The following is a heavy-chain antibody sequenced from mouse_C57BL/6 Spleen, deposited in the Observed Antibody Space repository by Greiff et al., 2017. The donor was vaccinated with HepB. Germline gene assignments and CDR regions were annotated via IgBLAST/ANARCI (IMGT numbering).Heavy chain of an antibody. D-gene: IGHD2-1*01. Sequence: VQLVESGPGLVAPSQSLSITCTVSGFSLTSYAISWVRQPPGKGLEWLGVIWTGGGTNYNSALKSRLSISKDNSKSQVFLKMNSLQTDDTARYYCARKRLYYTLYAMDYWGQGTSVTVSS. J-gene: IGHJ4*01. CDR1: GFSLTSYA. CDR2: IWTGGGT. CDR3: ARKRLYYTLYAMDY. V-gene: IGHV2-9-1*01.